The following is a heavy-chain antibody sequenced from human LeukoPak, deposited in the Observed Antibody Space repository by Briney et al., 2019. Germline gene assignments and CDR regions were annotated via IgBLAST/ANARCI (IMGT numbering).Heavy chain of an antibody. Sequence: GRSLRLSCAASGFTFSSYAMQWVRQAPGKGLEWVAVISYDGSNKYYADSVKGRFTISRDNSKNTLYLQMNSLRAEDTAVYYCARSLTYCSGGSCYSVGYYYYMDVWGKGTTVTVSS. CDR2: ISYDGSNK. J-gene: IGHJ6*03. V-gene: IGHV3-30*01. D-gene: IGHD2-15*01. CDR3: ARSLTYCSGGSCYSVGYYYYMDV. CDR1: GFTFSSYA.